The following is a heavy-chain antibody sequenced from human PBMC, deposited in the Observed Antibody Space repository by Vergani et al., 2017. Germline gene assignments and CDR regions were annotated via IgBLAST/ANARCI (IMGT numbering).Heavy chain of an antibody. V-gene: IGHV3-30*18. CDR1: GFSFRGHG. Sequence: QVQLVESGGGVVQPGTSLRLSCVASGFSFRGHGMHWVRQAPGKGLEWVAMISYDGDRRDYGDFAKGRFTISRDSSKTVYLQMNSLRVEDTAMYFCAKGLSYSTAWPDFDSRGQGTLVTVSS. D-gene: IGHD4-11*01. J-gene: IGHJ4*02. CDR2: ISYDGDRR. CDR3: AKGLSYSTAWPDFDS.